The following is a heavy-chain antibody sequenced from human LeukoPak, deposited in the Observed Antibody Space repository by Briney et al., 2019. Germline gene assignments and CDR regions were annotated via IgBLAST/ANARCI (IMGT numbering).Heavy chain of an antibody. J-gene: IGHJ5*02. CDR1: GFTFSSYA. CDR3: ARDAGYSGYDQKDNWFDP. CDR2: IASDGSST. V-gene: IGHV3-74*01. Sequence: GGSLRLSSAASGFTFSSYAMSWVRQAPGEGLVWVSRIASDGSSTTYADSVKGRFSISRDNAKNTLYLQMNSLRAEDTAVYYCARDAGYSGYDQKDNWFDPWGQGTLVTVSS. D-gene: IGHD5-12*01.